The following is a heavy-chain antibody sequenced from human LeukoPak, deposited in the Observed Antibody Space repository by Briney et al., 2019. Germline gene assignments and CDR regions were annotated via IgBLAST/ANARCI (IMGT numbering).Heavy chain of an antibody. J-gene: IGHJ4*02. CDR3: ARRYSSGWYGY. V-gene: IGHV4-34*01. CDR2: INHSGST. D-gene: IGHD6-19*01. Sequence: SETLSLTCAVYGGSFSGYYWSWLRQPPGKGLEWIGEINHSGSTNYNPSLKSRVTISVDTSKNQFSLKLSSVTAADTAVYYCARRYSSGWYGYWGQGTLVTVSS. CDR1: GGSFSGYY.